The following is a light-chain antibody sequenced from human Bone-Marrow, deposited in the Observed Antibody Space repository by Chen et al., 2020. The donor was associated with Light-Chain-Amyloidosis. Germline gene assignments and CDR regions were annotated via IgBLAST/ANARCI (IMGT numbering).Light chain of an antibody. CDR3: QQSYSTLPLT. CDR1: QSISSY. CDR2: AAS. V-gene: IGKV1-39*01. Sequence: DIQMTQSPSSLSASVGDRVTITCLASQSISSYLNWYQQKPGKAPKLLIYAASSLQSGVPSRFSGSGSGTDFTLTISSLQPEDFATYYCQQSYSTLPLTFGGGTKVEIK. J-gene: IGKJ4*01.